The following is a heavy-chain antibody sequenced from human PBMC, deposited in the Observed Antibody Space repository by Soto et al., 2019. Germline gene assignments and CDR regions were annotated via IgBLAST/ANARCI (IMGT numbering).Heavy chain of an antibody. Sequence: EVQLLESGGGLVQPGGSLRLSCESSGSTFSNYAMTWVRQAPGKGLEWVSTISGSGSATYYADSVKGRFTISRDNSKDTQYLEMNSLRAEDTAVSYCAKDPRLELRGADSWGQGTVVTVSS. CDR1: GSTFSNYA. J-gene: IGHJ4*02. CDR3: AKDPRLELRGADS. CDR2: ISGSGSAT. V-gene: IGHV3-23*01. D-gene: IGHD1-7*01.